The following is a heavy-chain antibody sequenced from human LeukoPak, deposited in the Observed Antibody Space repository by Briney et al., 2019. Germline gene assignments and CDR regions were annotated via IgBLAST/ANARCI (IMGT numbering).Heavy chain of an antibody. Sequence: GGSLRLSCAASGFTFSDYYMSWIRQAPGKGLEWVANIKQDGSEKYYVDSVKGRFTISRDNAKNSLYLQMNSLRAEDTAVYYCARSGVVPAAMLDYWGQGILVTVSS. CDR2: IKQDGSEK. CDR3: ARSGVVPAAMLDY. V-gene: IGHV3-7*01. D-gene: IGHD2-2*01. J-gene: IGHJ4*02. CDR1: GFTFSDYY.